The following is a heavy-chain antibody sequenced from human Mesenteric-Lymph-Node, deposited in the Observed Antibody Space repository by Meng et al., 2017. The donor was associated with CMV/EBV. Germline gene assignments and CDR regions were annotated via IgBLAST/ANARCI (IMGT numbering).Heavy chain of an antibody. D-gene: IGHD2-2*01. Sequence: SETLSLTCAVYGGSFSGYYWSWIRQPPGKGLEWIGEINHSGSTNYNPSLKSRVTISVDTSKNQFSLKLSSVTAADTAVYYCATPSPPRTSWHYYYGMDVWGQGTTVTVSS. V-gene: IGHV4-34*01. CDR3: ATPSPPRTSWHYYYGMDV. CDR2: INHSGST. J-gene: IGHJ6*02. CDR1: GGSFSGYY.